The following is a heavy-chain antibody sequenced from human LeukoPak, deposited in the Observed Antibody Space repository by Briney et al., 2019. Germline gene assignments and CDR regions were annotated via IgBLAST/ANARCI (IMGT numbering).Heavy chain of an antibody. CDR3: ARDADTSSHYSRFDY. CDR2: IWYDGSKQ. V-gene: IGHV3-33*01. CDR1: GFTFSNYG. D-gene: IGHD3-22*01. Sequence: PGKSLRLSCAASGFTFSNYGMHWVRRAPGKGLEWVAVIWYDGSKQYYADSVKGRFTISRDDSKNTVYLQMSSLRAEDTALYYCARDADTSSHYSRFDYWGLGTLVTVSS. J-gene: IGHJ4*02.